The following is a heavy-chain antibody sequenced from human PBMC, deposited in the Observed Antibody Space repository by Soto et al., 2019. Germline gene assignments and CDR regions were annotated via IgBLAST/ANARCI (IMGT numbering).Heavy chain of an antibody. CDR3: ARQGSY. CDR2: IYFNGNT. V-gene: IGHV4-39*01. Sequence: SETLSLTCNVSGVSIIDTSYYWGWIRQPPGKGLEWIGTIYFNGNTCYNPSLKSRLTISVDTSKNQISLRLTSVTAADTAVYYCARQGSYWGHGTLVTVSS. CDR1: GVSIIDTSYY. J-gene: IGHJ4*01.